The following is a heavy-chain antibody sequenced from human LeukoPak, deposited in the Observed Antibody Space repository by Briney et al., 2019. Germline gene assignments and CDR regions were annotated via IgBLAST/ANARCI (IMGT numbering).Heavy chain of an antibody. D-gene: IGHD5-24*01. V-gene: IGHV3-30*02. CDR2: IRYDGSNK. Sequence: PGGSLRLSCAASGFTFSSYGMHWVRQAPGKGLEGVAFIRYDGSNKYYADSVKGRFTISRDNSKNTLYLQMNSLRAEDTAVYYCAKDGGVEMATISGYWGQGTLVTVSS. CDR3: AKDGGVEMATISGY. J-gene: IGHJ4*02. CDR1: GFTFSSYG.